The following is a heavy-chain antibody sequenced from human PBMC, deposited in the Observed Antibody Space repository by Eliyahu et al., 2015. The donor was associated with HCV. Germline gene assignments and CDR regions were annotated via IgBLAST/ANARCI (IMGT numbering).Heavy chain of an antibody. CDR3: ASGITFGGIDY. CDR2: IIPIFGTA. Sequence: QVQLVQSGAEVKKPGSSVKVSCKASGGTFSSYAXXWVRQAPGXGLEWMGGIIPIFGTAXYAQKFQGRVTXTADESTSTAYMELSSLRSEDTAVYYCASGITFGGIDYWGQGTLVTVSS. D-gene: IGHD3-16*01. J-gene: IGHJ4*02. V-gene: IGHV1-69*01. CDR1: GGTFSSYA.